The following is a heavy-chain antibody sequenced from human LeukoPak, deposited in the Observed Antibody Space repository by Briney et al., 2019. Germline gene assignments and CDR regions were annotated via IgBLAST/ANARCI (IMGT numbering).Heavy chain of an antibody. CDR3: ARPKREFCGSTSCFGEFDS. Sequence: PSETLSLTCSVSGDAISRTNYYWGWIRQPPGKGLEWIGSIFHSGSSSYNPSLKSRVSISIDTSKNQFSLKLSSVTAADTAVYFCARPKREFCGSTSCFGEFDSWGQGTLVTVSS. V-gene: IGHV4-39*01. CDR1: GDAISRTNYY. J-gene: IGHJ4*02. CDR2: IFHSGSS. D-gene: IGHD2-2*01.